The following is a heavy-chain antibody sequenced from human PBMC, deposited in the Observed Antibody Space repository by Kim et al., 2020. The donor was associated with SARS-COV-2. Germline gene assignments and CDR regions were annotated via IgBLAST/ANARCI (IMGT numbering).Heavy chain of an antibody. CDR2: IYYSGSA. CDR1: GGSITSSSYY. J-gene: IGHJ2*01. Sequence: SETLSLTCTVSGGSITSSSYYWAWIRQPPGKGLECIGNIYYSGSAYYNPSLKSRVTISVDTSKNQFSLKLTSVTAADTAGYYCARHVRNWYFDLWGRGT. CDR3: ARHVRNWYFDL. V-gene: IGHV4-39*01.